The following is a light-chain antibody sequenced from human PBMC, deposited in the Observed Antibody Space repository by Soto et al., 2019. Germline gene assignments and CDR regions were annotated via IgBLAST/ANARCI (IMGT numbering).Light chain of an antibody. CDR1: QSVGNIY. J-gene: IGKJ1*01. CDR2: GAS. CDR3: QLYASSIHWT. V-gene: IGKV3-20*01. Sequence: ETVLTQSPGTLSLSPGERATLSCRASQSVGNIYLAWYQQKPGQAPRLLIYGASNRATGIPDRFSGSGSGTDFTLTITRLEPEDFAVYYCQLYASSIHWTFGQGTKVDIK.